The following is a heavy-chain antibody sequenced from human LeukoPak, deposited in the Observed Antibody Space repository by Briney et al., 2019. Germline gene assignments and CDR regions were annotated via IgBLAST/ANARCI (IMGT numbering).Heavy chain of an antibody. V-gene: IGHV4-59*06. Sequence: SETLSLTCTVSGGSISSYYWSWIRQPPGKGLEWIGYIYYSGSTYYNPSLKSRVTISVDTSKNQLSLKLSSVTAADTAVYYCAKTGGDSSGFGAFDIWGQGTMVTVSS. CDR3: AKTGGDSSGFGAFDI. CDR2: IYYSGST. CDR1: GGSISSYY. J-gene: IGHJ3*02. D-gene: IGHD3-22*01.